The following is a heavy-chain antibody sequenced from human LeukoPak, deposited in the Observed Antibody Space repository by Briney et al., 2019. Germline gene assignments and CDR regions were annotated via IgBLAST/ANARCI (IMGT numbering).Heavy chain of an antibody. CDR1: GGSISSYY. Sequence: SETLSLTCTVSGGSISSYYWSWIRQPPGKGLEWIGYIYYSGSTNYNPSLKSRVTISVDTSKNQFSLKLSSVTAADTAVYYCARAPHSSYYYYGMDVWGQGTTVTVSS. CDR3: ARAPHSSYYYYGMDV. V-gene: IGHV4-59*01. D-gene: IGHD3-22*01. CDR2: IYYSGST. J-gene: IGHJ6*02.